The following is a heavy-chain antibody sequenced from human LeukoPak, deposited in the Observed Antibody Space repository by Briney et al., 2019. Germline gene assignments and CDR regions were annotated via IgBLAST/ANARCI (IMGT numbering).Heavy chain of an antibody. CDR1: GFTFSSYA. J-gene: IGHJ1*01. CDR3: ARDRYSSGWPAEYFQH. V-gene: IGHV3-30*04. CDR2: ISYDGSNK. D-gene: IGHD6-19*01. Sequence: GSLRLSCAASGFTFSSYAMHWVRQAPGKGLEWVAVISYDGSNKYYADSVKGRFTISRDNSKNTLYLQMNSLRAEDTAVYYCARDRYSSGWPAEYFQHWGQGTLVTVSS.